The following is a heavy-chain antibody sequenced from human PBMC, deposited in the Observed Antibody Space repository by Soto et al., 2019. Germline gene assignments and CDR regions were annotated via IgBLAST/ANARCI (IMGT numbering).Heavy chain of an antibody. Sequence: PSETLSLTCTVSGGSISSGGYYWSWIRQHPGKGLEWIGYIYYSGSTYYNPSLKSRVTITVDTSKNQFSLKLSSVTAADTAVYYCASELGYCSGGTCYSKDYFDYWGQGTLVTVSS. J-gene: IGHJ4*02. CDR2: IYYSGST. V-gene: IGHV4-31*03. D-gene: IGHD2-15*01. CDR3: ASELGYCSGGTCYSKDYFDY. CDR1: GGSISSGGYY.